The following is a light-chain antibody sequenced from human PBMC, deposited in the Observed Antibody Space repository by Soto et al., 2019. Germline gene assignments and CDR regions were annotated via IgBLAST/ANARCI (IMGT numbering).Light chain of an antibody. CDR3: CSYAGSSTFYV. CDR1: SSDVGGYNY. Sequence: LTQPASVSGSPGQSITISCTGTSSDVGGYNYVSWYQQHPGKAPKLMIYDVSNRPSGVSNRFSGSKSGNTASLTISGLQAEDEADYYCCSYAGSSTFYVFGTGTKVTVL. V-gene: IGLV2-23*02. CDR2: DVS. J-gene: IGLJ1*01.